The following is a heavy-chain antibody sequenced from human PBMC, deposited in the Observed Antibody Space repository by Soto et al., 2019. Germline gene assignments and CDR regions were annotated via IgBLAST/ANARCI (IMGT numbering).Heavy chain of an antibody. CDR2: IIPILSIA. CDR1: GGTFSSYT. CDR3: ASMDVGATTDYYYGLDV. D-gene: IGHD1-26*01. J-gene: IGHJ6*02. V-gene: IGHV1-69*02. Sequence: QVQLVQSGAEVKKPGSSVKVSCKASGGTFSSYTISWVRQAPGQGLEWMGRIIPILSIANYAQKFQGRVTITADKSTSTAYMELSSLRSEDTAVYYCASMDVGATTDYYYGLDVWGQWTTVTVSS.